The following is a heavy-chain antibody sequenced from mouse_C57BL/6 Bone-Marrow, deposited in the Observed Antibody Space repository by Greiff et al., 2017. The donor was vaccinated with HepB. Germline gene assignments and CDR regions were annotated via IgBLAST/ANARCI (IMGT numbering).Heavy chain of an antibody. CDR1: GYAFSSSW. Sequence: VKLMESGPELVKPGASVKISCKASGYAFSSSWMNWVKQRPGKGLEGIGRIYPGDGDTKYNGKFKGKATLTADKSSSTAYMQLSSLTSEDSAVYFCARSVTTGYFDVWGTGTTVTVSS. CDR3: ARSVTTGYFDV. J-gene: IGHJ1*03. V-gene: IGHV1-82*01. D-gene: IGHD1-1*01. CDR2: IYPGDGDT.